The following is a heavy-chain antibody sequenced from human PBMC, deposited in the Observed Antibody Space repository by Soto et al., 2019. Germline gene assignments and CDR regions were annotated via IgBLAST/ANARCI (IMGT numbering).Heavy chain of an antibody. CDR1: GGTFSSYA. D-gene: IGHD3-10*01. J-gene: IGHJ6*02. CDR3: ARSATVRGVTYYYYGLDV. V-gene: IGHV1-69*10. Sequence: SVKVSCKASGGTFSSYAISWVRQAPGQGLEWMGGIIPILGIANYAQKFQGRVTITADKSTSTAYMELSSLRSEDTAVYYCARSATVRGVTYYYYGLDVWGQGPTVTVSS. CDR2: IIPILGIA.